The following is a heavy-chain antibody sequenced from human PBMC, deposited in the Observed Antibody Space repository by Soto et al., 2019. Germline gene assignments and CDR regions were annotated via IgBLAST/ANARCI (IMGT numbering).Heavy chain of an antibody. Sequence: QAQLVQSGAEVKKPGSSVKVSCKASGGTFSSYTISWVRQAPGQGLEWMGRIIPILGIANYAQKFQGRVTITADKSTSTAYMELSSLRSEDTAVYYCARDDYGDYGEFDYWGQGTLVTVSS. V-gene: IGHV1-69*08. D-gene: IGHD4-17*01. CDR3: ARDDYGDYGEFDY. CDR1: GGTFSSYT. CDR2: IIPILGIA. J-gene: IGHJ4*02.